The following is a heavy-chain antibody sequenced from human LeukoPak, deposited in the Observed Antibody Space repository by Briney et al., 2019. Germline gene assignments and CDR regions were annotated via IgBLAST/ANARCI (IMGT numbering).Heavy chain of an antibody. D-gene: IGHD2-2*02. Sequence: PSETLSLTCAVYGGSFSGYYWSWIRQPPGKGLEWIGEINHSGSTNYNPSLKNRVTISVDTSKNQFSLKLSSVTAADTAVYYCARTAFHRSGLYEFWGQGTLVTVSS. V-gene: IGHV4-34*01. J-gene: IGHJ4*02. CDR1: GGSFSGYY. CDR3: ARTAFHRSGLYEF. CDR2: INHSGST.